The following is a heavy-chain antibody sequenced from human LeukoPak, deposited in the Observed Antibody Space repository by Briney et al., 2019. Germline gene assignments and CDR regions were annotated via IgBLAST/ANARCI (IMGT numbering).Heavy chain of an antibody. J-gene: IGHJ4*02. CDR1: GFTFNSYA. CDR2: ISGSGGGT. CDR3: AKDLGRYRNNYFDY. Sequence: SLILYGAASGFTFNSYAMSWDRHAPEKGLEGVATISGSGGGTSYADSMKGRFTISRDDSKNTLYLKMNSLRAEDTAVYYCAKDLGRYRNNYFDYWGQGTLVTVSS. D-gene: IGHD1-26*01. V-gene: IGHV3-23*01.